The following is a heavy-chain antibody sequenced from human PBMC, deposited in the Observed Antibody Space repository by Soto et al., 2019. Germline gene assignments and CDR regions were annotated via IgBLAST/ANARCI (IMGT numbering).Heavy chain of an antibody. D-gene: IGHD2-15*01. Sequence: AASVKVSCKASGYIFTGFYIHWVRQAPGQGLEWMGWIFPNSGATNYAQKFQGRVTMTRDTSISTGYMDLTRLTSDDTAVYYCARGRSLKWNWFDPWGQGTLVTVSS. J-gene: IGHJ5*02. CDR2: IFPNSGAT. CDR1: GYIFTGFY. CDR3: ARGRSLKWNWFDP. V-gene: IGHV1-2*02.